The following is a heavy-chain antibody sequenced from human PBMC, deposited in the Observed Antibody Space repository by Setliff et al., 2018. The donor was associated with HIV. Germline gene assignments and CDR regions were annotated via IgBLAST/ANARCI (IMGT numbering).Heavy chain of an antibody. V-gene: IGHV4-61*02. CDR3: ARDPIMVTGFVY. CDR1: GVSIGRGYYY. CDR2: MYTSGST. Sequence: PSETLSLTCTVSGVSIGRGYYYWSWIRQPAGRGLEFIWRMYTSGSTEYNPSLKSRVTISIDTSKNQFSLKLNSVTAADTAVYYCARDPIMVTGFVYWSPGTLVTVLL. D-gene: IGHD5-18*01. J-gene: IGHJ4*02.